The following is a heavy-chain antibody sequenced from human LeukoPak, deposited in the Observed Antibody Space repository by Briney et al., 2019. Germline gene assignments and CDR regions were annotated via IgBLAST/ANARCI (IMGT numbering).Heavy chain of an antibody. V-gene: IGHV1-3*01. CDR2: INAGNGNT. CDR1: GYTFTGYY. CDR3: ARDILTGFSPRSPHDAFDI. D-gene: IGHD3-9*01. J-gene: IGHJ3*02. Sequence: ASVKVSCKASGYTFTGYYMHWVRQAPGQGLEWMGWINAGNGNTKYSQKFQGRVTITRDTSASTAYMELSSLRSEDTAVYYCARDILTGFSPRSPHDAFDIWGQGAMVTVSS.